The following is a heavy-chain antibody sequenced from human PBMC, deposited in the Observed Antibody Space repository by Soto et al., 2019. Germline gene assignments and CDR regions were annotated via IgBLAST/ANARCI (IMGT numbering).Heavy chain of an antibody. CDR2: MNPNSGNT. CDR3: ARGLDHYDSSGYDY. Sequence: RASVKVSCKASGYTFTSYDINWVRQATGQGLEWMGWMNPNSGNTGYAQKFRGRVSMTRDTSISTVYMELSSLRSEDTAVYYCARGLDHYDSSGYDYWGQGTLVTVSS. D-gene: IGHD3-22*01. V-gene: IGHV1-8*01. CDR1: GYTFTSYD. J-gene: IGHJ4*02.